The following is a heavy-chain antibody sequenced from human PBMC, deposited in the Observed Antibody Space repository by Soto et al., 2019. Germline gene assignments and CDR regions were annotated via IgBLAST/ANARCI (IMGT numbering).Heavy chain of an antibody. D-gene: IGHD3-10*01. Sequence: EVQLVESGGGLVQPGGSLKISCAASGFALSDSAVHWVRQAPGKGLEWVGRIKSRAENFATAFAASVSGRFTIFRDDSTNTASLQMNGLKTEDTAVYFCTRLSRSEFFWFDPWGQGTLVTVSS. J-gene: IGHJ5*02. CDR2: IKSRAENFAT. CDR3: TRLSRSEFFWFDP. V-gene: IGHV3-73*02. CDR1: GFALSDSA.